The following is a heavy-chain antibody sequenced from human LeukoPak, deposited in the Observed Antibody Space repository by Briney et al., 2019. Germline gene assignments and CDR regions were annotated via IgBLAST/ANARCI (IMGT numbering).Heavy chain of an antibody. CDR3: ARDRFSSGIVGATILY. J-gene: IGHJ4*02. CDR1: GFTFSTYS. CDR2: ISSNGGST. Sequence: PGGSLRLSCAASGFTFSTYSMNWVRQAPGKGLEYVSAISSNGGSTYYANSVKGRFTISRDNSKNTLYLQMGSLRAEDMAVYYCARDRFSSGIVGATILYWGQGTLVTVSS. V-gene: IGHV3-64*01. D-gene: IGHD1-26*01.